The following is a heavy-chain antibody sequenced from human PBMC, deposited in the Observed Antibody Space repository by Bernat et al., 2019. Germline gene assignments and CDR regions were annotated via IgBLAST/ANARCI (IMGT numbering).Heavy chain of an antibody. CDR1: GFTFSSYG. CDR2: IWSDGSNK. Sequence: QVQLVESGGGVVQPGRSLRLSCAASGFTFSSYGMHWVRRAPGKGLEWVAVIWSDGSNKYYADSVKGRFTISRDNSKNTLYLQMNSLRAEDTAVYYCARASGNFDYWGQGTLVTVSS. J-gene: IGHJ4*02. D-gene: IGHD3-3*01. V-gene: IGHV3-33*01. CDR3: ARASGNFDY.